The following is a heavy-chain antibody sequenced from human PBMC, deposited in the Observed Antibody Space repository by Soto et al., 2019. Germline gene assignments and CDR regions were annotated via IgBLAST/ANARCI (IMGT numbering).Heavy chain of an antibody. J-gene: IGHJ3*02. CDR3: ARNGGSSHDALDI. CDR2: INYSGST. Sequence: SETLSLTCAVYGGCFSGYYWNWLRQPPGKGLEWIGQINYSGSTDYNPSLKSRVTISVDTSKNQFSLKLTSVTAADTAVYYCARNGGSSHDALDIWGQGTMVTVSS. V-gene: IGHV4-34*01. CDR1: GGCFSGYY. D-gene: IGHD1-26*01.